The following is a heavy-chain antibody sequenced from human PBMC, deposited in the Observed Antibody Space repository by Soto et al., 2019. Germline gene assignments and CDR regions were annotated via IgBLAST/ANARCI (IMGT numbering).Heavy chain of an antibody. D-gene: IGHD2-8*01. J-gene: IGHJ4*02. CDR2: IYYSGST. CDR1: GGSISSSSYY. Sequence: QLQLQESGPGLVKPSETLSLTCTVSGGSISSSSYYWGWIRQPPGKGLEWFGRIYYSGSTYYNPSLKSRVTISVDTSKNQYSLKLSSVTAADTAVYYRARHCRDRRLTFDYWGQGTLVTVSS. V-gene: IGHV4-39*01. CDR3: ARHCRDRRLTFDY.